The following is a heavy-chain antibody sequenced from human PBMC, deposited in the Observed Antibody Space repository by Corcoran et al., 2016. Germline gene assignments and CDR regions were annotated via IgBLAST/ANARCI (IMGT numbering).Heavy chain of an antibody. V-gene: IGHV1-46*01. CDR3: ARDRPGRHLWFYYGMDV. CDR1: GYTFTSYY. CDR2: INPSGGST. Sequence: QVQLVQSGAEVKKPGASVKVSCKASGYTFTSYYMHWVRQAPGQGLEWMGIINPSGGSTSYAQKFQGRVTMTRDTSTSTVYMELSSLRSEDTAVYYCARDRPGRHLWFYYGMDVWGQGTTVTVSS. J-gene: IGHJ6*02. D-gene: IGHD5-18*01.